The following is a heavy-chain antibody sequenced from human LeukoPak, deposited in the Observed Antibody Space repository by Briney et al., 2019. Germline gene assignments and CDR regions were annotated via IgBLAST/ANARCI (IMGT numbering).Heavy chain of an antibody. J-gene: IGHJ4*02. CDR3: VRQGTPHGNFDY. CDR1: GFTFSRYD. CDR2: IGTGGDT. V-gene: IGHV3-13*01. D-gene: IGHD1/OR15-1a*01. Sequence: GGSLRLSCAASGFTFSRYDMHWVRQATGKGLEWVSAIGTGGDTYYPASVKGRFTISRENAKISLYLQMNSLRVEYTAVYYCVRQGTPHGNFDYWGQGTLVTVSS.